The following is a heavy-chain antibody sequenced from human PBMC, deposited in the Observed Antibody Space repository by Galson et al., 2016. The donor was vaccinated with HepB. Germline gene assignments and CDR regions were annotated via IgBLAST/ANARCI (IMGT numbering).Heavy chain of an antibody. CDR2: ISSSSTTI. CDR3: AREERLRYVDS. CDR1: GFTFSDYY. Sequence: SLRLSCAASGFTFSDYYMSWIRQAPGKGLEWVSYISSSSTTILYADSVKGRFTVSRDNAKNSLYLQMNSLRAEDTAVYYCAREERLRYVDSWGQGTLVTVSS. V-gene: IGHV3-11*01. J-gene: IGHJ5*01. D-gene: IGHD3-9*01.